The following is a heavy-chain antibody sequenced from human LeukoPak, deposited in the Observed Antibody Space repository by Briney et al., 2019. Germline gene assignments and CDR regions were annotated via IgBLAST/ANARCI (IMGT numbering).Heavy chain of an antibody. CDR2: MNPNSGNT. Sequence: ASVKVSCKASGYTFTSYDINWVRQATGQGLEWMGWMNPNSGNTGYAQKFQGRVTMTRNTSISTAYMELSSLRSEDTAVYYCARCQTSRAPYNCFDPWGQGTLVTVSP. CDR3: ARCQTSRAPYNCFDP. CDR1: GYTFTSYD. V-gene: IGHV1-8*01. J-gene: IGHJ5*02.